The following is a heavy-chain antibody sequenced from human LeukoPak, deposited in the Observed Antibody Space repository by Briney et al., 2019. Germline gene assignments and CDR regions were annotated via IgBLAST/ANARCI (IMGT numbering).Heavy chain of an antibody. J-gene: IGHJ6*04. D-gene: IGHD1-1*01. CDR3: ARGGSPYNWSGNYYYYGMDV. Sequence: SVKVSCEASGGTFSSYAISWVRQAPGQGLEWMGGIIPIFGTANYAQKFQGRVTITADESTSTAYMELSSLRSEDTAVYYCARGGSPYNWSGNYYYYGMDVWGKGTTVTVSS. CDR1: GGTFSSYA. CDR2: IIPIFGTA. V-gene: IGHV1-69*01.